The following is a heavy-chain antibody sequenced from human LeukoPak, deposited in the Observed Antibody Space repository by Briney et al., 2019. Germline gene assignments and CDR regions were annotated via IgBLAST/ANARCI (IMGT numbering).Heavy chain of an antibody. CDR3: AKGIRGWYYFDY. J-gene: IGHJ4*02. Sequence: PGGSLRLSCAASGFTFNNYAMSWVRQAPGKGLEWVSAISGSGGSTYYADSVKGRFTISRDNSKNTLYLEMNSLRAEDTAVCYCAKGIRGWYYFDYWGQGTLVTVSS. CDR1: GFTFNNYA. D-gene: IGHD6-19*01. V-gene: IGHV3-23*01. CDR2: ISGSGGST.